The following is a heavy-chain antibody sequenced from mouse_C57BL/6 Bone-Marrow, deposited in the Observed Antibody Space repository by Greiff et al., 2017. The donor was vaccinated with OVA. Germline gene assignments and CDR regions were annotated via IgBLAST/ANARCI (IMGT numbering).Heavy chain of an antibody. J-gene: IGHJ2*01. V-gene: IGHV1-82*01. CDR3: ARRGYFDY. CDR2: IYPGDGDT. CDR1: GYAFSSSW. Sequence: QVQLQQSGPELVKPGASVKLSCKASGYAFSSSWMNWVKQRPGKGLEWIGRIYPGDGDTNYNGKFKGKATLTADKSSSTAYMQLSSLTSEDSAVYCCARRGYFDYWGQGTTLTVSS.